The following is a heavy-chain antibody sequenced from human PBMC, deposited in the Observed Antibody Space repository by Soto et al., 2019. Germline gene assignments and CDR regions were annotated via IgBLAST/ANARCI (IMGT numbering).Heavy chain of an antibody. CDR3: ARGQEGVVATH. J-gene: IGHJ4*02. CDR1: GGSLSGYY. D-gene: IGHD5-12*01. CDR2: VKDGGHT. Sequence: QVQLQQWGAGLLKPSETLSLNCAVTGGSLSGYYWSWILQPPGKGREWIGEVKDGGHTNYRPSLRGRVTISSDASHNQFSLRLNSVTAADTGVYYCARGQEGVVATHWDQGSLVTVSS. V-gene: IGHV4-34*01.